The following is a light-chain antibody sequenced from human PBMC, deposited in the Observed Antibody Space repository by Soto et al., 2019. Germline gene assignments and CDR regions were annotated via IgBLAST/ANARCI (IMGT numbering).Light chain of an antibody. Sequence: QSALTQPASVSGSPGQSITISCTGTSSDVGGYNYVSWYQQHPGKAPKLLIYDVSNRPSGVSNRFSGSKSGNTASLTISGLEAEDVADYYCSSYTSSSTVVFGGGTQVTVL. CDR1: SSDVGGYNY. J-gene: IGLJ2*01. CDR3: SSYTSSSTVV. V-gene: IGLV2-14*01. CDR2: DVS.